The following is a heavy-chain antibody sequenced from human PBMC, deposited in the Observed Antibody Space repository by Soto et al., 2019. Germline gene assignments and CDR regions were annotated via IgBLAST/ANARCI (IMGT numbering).Heavy chain of an antibody. D-gene: IGHD3-3*01. Sequence: SETLSLTCTVSGGSISSYYWSWIRQPPGKGLEWIGSIYYSGSTYYNPSLKSRVTISVDTSKNQFSLKLSSVTAADTAVYYCARHPAYYDFWSGYRLPYYYYMDVWGKGTTVTVSS. J-gene: IGHJ6*03. CDR3: ARHPAYYDFWSGYRLPYYYYMDV. V-gene: IGHV4-59*05. CDR2: IYYSGST. CDR1: GGSISSYY.